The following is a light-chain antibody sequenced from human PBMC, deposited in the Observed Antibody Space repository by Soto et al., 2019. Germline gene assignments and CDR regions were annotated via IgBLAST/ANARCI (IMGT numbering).Light chain of an antibody. CDR3: QHRTKWPLT. CDR1: QSVYNNY. CDR2: GAS. J-gene: IGKJ4*01. Sequence: EIVLTQSPGTLSLSPGEGASLSCKASQSVYNNYLAWYQHKPGRSPRLLIYGASSRAAGIPDRFSGSGSGTDFTLTIDNVEPEDSAVYFCQHRTKWPLTFGGGTKVDNK. V-gene: IGKV3D-20*02.